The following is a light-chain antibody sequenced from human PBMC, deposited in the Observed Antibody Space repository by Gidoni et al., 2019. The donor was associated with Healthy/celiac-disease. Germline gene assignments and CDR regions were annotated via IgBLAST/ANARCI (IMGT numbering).Light chain of an antibody. CDR1: SSNIGAGYD. V-gene: IGLV1-40*01. Sequence: SVLTPPTTVSGAPGQRVTISCTGSSSNIGAGYDVHWYQQLPGTAPNLLIYGNSNRPSGVPDRFSGSKSGTSALAITGLQAEDDADYYCQSYDSSLSGSVFGTGTKVTVL. CDR2: GNS. CDR3: QSYDSSLSGSV. J-gene: IGLJ1*01.